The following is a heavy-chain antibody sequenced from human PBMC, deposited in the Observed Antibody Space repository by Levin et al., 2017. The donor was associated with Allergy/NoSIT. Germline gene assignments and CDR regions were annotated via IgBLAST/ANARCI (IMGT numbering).Heavy chain of an antibody. D-gene: IGHD1-26*01. Sequence: SGPTLVKPTQTLTLTCTFSGFSLSTSGMCVSWIRQPPGKALEWLALIDWDDDKYYSTSLKTRLTISKDTSKNQVVLTMTNMDPVDTATYYCARTPRGGATKRSPWYYYYGMDVWGQGTTVTVSS. V-gene: IGHV2-70*01. CDR3: ARTPRGGATKRSPWYYYYGMDV. J-gene: IGHJ6*02. CDR1: GFSLSTSGMC. CDR2: IDWDDDK.